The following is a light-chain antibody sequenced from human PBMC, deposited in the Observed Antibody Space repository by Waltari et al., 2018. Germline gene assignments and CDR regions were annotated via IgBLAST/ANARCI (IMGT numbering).Light chain of an antibody. Sequence: DIQMTQSPSSLSASVGDRVTITCRASQNINNYLNLYQQRPGKAPKLLIYAASTLQSGPPSRCGGSGSGTDFTLTITSLQPEDFATYFCQQGYRTPLTFGGGTKVEIK. V-gene: IGKV1-39*01. CDR1: QNINNY. J-gene: IGKJ4*01. CDR2: AAS. CDR3: QQGYRTPLT.